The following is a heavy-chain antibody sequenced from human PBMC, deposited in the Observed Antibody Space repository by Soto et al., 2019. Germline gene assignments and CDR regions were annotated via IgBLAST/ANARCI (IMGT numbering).Heavy chain of an antibody. CDR2: ISGSGGST. V-gene: IGHV3-23*01. Sequence: GGSLRLSCAASGFTFSSYAMSWVRQAPGKGLEWVSAISGSGGSTYYADSVKGRFTISRDNSKNTLYLQMNSLRAEDTAVYYCAKGEIITMIVVAPGYFDYWGQGPLVTVYS. D-gene: IGHD3-22*01. CDR3: AKGEIITMIVVAPGYFDY. CDR1: GFTFSSYA. J-gene: IGHJ4*02.